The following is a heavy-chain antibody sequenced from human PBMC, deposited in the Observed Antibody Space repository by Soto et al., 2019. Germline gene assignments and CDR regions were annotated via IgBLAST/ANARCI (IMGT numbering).Heavy chain of an antibody. CDR1: GGSISSYY. CDR3: AREGSFAGRFDY. J-gene: IGHJ4*02. V-gene: IGHV4-59*01. CDR2: VYYSGST. D-gene: IGHD1-26*01. Sequence: QVQLQESGPGLVKPSETLSLTCTVSGGSISSYYWSWIRQPPGKGLEWIGYVYYSGSTNYNPSLKSRVTISVDTPKKQFSLKLSSVTAADTAVYDCAREGSFAGRFDYWGQGTLVTVSS.